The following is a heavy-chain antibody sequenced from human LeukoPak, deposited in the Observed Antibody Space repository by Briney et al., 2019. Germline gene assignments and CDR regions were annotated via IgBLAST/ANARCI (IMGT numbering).Heavy chain of an antibody. Sequence: GSLRLSCAASGFTFSSYWMSWVRQAPGKGLEWVANIKQDGSEKYYVDSVKGRFTISRDNAKNSLYLQMNSLRAEDTAVYYCARNGLHCSSTSCYYYYYMDVWGKGTTVTVSS. J-gene: IGHJ6*03. D-gene: IGHD2-2*01. CDR3: ARNGLHCSSTSCYYYYYMDV. CDR1: GFTFSSYW. V-gene: IGHV3-7*01. CDR2: IKQDGSEK.